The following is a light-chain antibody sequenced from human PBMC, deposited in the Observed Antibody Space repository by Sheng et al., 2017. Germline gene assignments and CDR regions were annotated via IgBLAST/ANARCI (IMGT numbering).Light chain of an antibody. V-gene: IGKV3-11*01. Sequence: EIVLTQFPGTLSLSPGEGATLSCRASQSVGTTYLAWYQQKPGQAPRLLIYDASNRATGIPARFSGSGSGTDFTLTISSLEPEDFAVYYCQQRSNWPRTFGQGTKLEIK. J-gene: IGKJ2*02. CDR1: QSVGTTY. CDR3: QQRSNWPRT. CDR2: DAS.